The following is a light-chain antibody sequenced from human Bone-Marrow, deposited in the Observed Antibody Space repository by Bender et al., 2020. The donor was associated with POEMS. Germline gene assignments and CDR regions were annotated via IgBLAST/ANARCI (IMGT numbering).Light chain of an antibody. CDR3: ESWDDGMFWV. Sequence: QSVLTQPPSASGTPGQRVTISCSGGSSNIGNNAVIWYQQLPHTAPKVLIYANNLRPSGVPDRFSGSKSGTSASLAINGLQSEDEADYYCESWDDGMFWVFGGGTRLTVL. J-gene: IGLJ3*02. CDR1: SSNIGNNA. V-gene: IGLV1-44*01. CDR2: ANN.